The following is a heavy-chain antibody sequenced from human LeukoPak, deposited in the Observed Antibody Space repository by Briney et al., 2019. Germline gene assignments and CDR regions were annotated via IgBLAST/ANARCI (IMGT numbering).Heavy chain of an antibody. CDR2: XXTYNGNK. Sequence: ASVNLSCKASGYTFXSXGISWXRXXXGQGXXWXXWXXTYNGNKNHAHKLXKRINMTKDTSTSTAYMELRSLRVDDPAVYYCARDPRDYTNSLEFHYWGQGTLIIVSS. D-gene: IGHD4-11*01. J-gene: IGHJ4*02. V-gene: IGHV1-18*01. CDR3: ARDPRDYTNSLEFHY. CDR1: GYTFXSXG.